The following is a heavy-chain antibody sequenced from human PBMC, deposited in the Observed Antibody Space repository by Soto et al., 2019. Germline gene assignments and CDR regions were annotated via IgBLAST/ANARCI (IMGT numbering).Heavy chain of an antibody. Sequence: ASVKVSCKVSGYTLTELSMHWVRQAPGKGLEWMGGFDPEDGETIYAQKFQGRVTMTEDTSTDTAYMELSSLRSEDTAVYYCATVGSYYYGSGSYALNWFDPLGQGTLVTVAS. CDR1: GYTLTELS. D-gene: IGHD3-10*01. CDR2: FDPEDGET. CDR3: ATVGSYYYGSGSYALNWFDP. J-gene: IGHJ5*02. V-gene: IGHV1-24*01.